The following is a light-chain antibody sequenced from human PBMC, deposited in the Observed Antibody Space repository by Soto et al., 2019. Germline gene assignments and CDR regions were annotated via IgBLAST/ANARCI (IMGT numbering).Light chain of an antibody. CDR2: DAS. CDR3: QQYVTTPIT. CDR1: QTVRNNY. J-gene: IGKJ5*01. Sequence: EYVLTQSPGTLSLSPGEGATLSCRPSQTVRNNYLAWYQQKPGQAPRLLIYDASSRATGIPDRFSGGGSGTDFTLTISRLEPEDFAVYYCQQYVTTPITFGQGRRLEV. V-gene: IGKV3-20*01.